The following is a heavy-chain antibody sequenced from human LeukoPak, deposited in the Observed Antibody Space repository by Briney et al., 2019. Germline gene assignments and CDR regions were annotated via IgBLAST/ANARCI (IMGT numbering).Heavy chain of an antibody. CDR2: ISAYNGNT. D-gene: IGHD3-10*01. J-gene: IGHJ4*02. Sequence: ASVKVSCKASGYTFTSYGISWVRQAPGQGLEWMGWISAYNGNTNCAQKLQGRVTMTTDTSTSTAYMELRSLRSDDTAVYYCARGPPYGSRSDYFDYWGQGTLVTVSS. CDR3: ARGPPYGSRSDYFDY. V-gene: IGHV1-18*01. CDR1: GYTFTSYG.